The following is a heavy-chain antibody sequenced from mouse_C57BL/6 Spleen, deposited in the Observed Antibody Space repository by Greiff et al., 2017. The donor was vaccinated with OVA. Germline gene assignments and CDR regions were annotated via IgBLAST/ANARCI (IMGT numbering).Heavy chain of an antibody. CDR3: ARGGLRRGGFGY. V-gene: IGHV1-26*01. CDR2: INPNNGGT. J-gene: IGHJ2*01. D-gene: IGHD2-4*01. CDR1: GYTFTDYY. Sequence: EVQLQQSGPELVKPGASVKISCKASGYTFTDYYMNWVKQSHGKSLEWIGDINPNNGGTSYKQKFKGKATLTVDKSSSTAYMELRSLTSEDSAVYYCARGGLRRGGFGYGGQGTTLTVSS.